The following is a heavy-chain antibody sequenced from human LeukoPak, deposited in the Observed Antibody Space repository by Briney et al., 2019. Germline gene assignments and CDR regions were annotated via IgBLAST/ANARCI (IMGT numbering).Heavy chain of an antibody. Sequence: GGSLRLSCAASGFTFSGYSMNWVRQAPGKGLEWVSSISSSSSYIYYADSVKGRFTISRDNAKNSLYLQMNSLRAEDTAVYYCASLITGTTFYYYYGMDVWGQGTTVTVSS. J-gene: IGHJ6*02. CDR1: GFTFSGYS. V-gene: IGHV3-21*01. D-gene: IGHD1-7*01. CDR3: ASLITGTTFYYYYGMDV. CDR2: ISSSSSYI.